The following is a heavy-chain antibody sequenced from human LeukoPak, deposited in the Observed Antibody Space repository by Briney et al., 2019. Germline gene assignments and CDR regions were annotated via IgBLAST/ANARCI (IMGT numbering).Heavy chain of an antibody. CDR3: AKDGRDFLIPGYSYGYYYYYYMDV. CDR1: GFTFSSYG. CDR2: IRYDGSNK. V-gene: IGHV3-30*02. D-gene: IGHD5-18*01. J-gene: IGHJ6*03. Sequence: GGSLRLSCAASGFTFSSYGMHWVRQAPGKGLEWVGFIRYDGSNKYYADSVKGRFTISRDNSKNTLYLQMYSLRAEDTAVYYCAKDGRDFLIPGYSYGYYYYYYMDVWGKGTTVTISS.